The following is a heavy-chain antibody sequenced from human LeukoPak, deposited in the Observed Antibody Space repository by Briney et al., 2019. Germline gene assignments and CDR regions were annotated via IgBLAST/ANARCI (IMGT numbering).Heavy chain of an antibody. J-gene: IGHJ6*03. CDR3: ARRADYSNSSGGNYYFFYYYMDV. V-gene: IGHV5-51*01. CDR2: IYPGDSDT. Sequence: GESLKISCKGSGYSFTSYWIGWVRQLPGKGLEWMGIIYPGDSDTRYSPSFQGHVTISADKSISTAYLQWSSLKASDTAMYYSARRADYSNSSGGNYYFFYYYMDVWGKGTTVTVTS. CDR1: GYSFTSYW. D-gene: IGHD6-6*01.